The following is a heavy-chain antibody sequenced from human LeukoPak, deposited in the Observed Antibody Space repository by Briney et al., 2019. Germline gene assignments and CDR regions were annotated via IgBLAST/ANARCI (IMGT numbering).Heavy chain of an antibody. D-gene: IGHD1-20*01. CDR2: IHGSGIS. Sequence: PSETLSLTCSVSGGSMSSDYWTWIRQPAGKGLEWIGRIHGSGISNYNPSLKSRVTMSLDTSKNEFSLKVASVTAADTAVYYCSRGHNWNDWFDAWGQGTLVTVSS. CDR3: SRGHNWNDWFDA. J-gene: IGHJ5*02. V-gene: IGHV4-4*07. CDR1: GGSMSSDY.